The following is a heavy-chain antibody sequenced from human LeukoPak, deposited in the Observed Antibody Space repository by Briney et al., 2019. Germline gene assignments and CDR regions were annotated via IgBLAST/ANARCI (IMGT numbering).Heavy chain of an antibody. D-gene: IGHD1-14*01. CDR3: ARDGGTYYFDY. V-gene: IGHV4-61*01. CDR2: IYYSGST. J-gene: IGHJ4*02. CDR1: GGSISSSTYY. Sequence: PSETPSLTRTVSGGSISSSTYYWGWIRQPPGKGLEWIGYIYYSGSTNYNPSLKSRVTISVDTSKNQFSLNLSSVTAADTAVYYCARDGGTYYFDYWGQGTLVTVSS.